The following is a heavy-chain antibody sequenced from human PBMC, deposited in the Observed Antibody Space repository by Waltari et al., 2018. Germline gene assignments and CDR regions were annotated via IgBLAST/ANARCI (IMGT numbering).Heavy chain of an antibody. J-gene: IGHJ3*02. Sequence: QVQLQQWGAGLLKPSETLSLTCAVYGGSFSGYYWCWIRHPPGKGLEWVGEISHSGTNNYNPSLKSRVTISLDTSKNQFSLKLSSVTAADTAVYYCARQEIIVEVTGDAFDIWGQGTMVTVSS. CDR2: ISHSGTN. CDR3: ARQEIIVEVTGDAFDI. D-gene: IGHD2-21*02. CDR1: GGSFSGYY. V-gene: IGHV4-34*01.